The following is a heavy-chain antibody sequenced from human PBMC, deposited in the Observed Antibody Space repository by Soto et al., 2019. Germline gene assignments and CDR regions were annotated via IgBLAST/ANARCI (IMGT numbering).Heavy chain of an antibody. D-gene: IGHD6-13*01. CDR2: ISGSGGTT. J-gene: IGHJ4*02. V-gene: IGHV3-23*01. CDR1: GFSIRSYS. CDR3: ATGQQLGY. Sequence: GGSLRLSCVASGFSIRSYSMNWVRQAPGKGLEWISDISGSGGTTYYADSVKGRFTISRDNSKNTLYLQMNSLRAEDTAVYYCATGQQLGYWGQGTLVTVSS.